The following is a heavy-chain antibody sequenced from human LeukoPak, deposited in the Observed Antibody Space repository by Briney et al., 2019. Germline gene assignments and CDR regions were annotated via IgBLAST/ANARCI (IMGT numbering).Heavy chain of an antibody. CDR3: ARTRLGANYSFDY. Sequence: SETLSLTCTVSGYSISTGYYWGWVRQSPGRGLEWIGSMYDGVSTYYSPSLKSRVTISVDTSKNQFSLKLSSVTAADTAVYYCARTRLGANYSFDYWGQGTLVTVSS. D-gene: IGHD5-24*01. CDR1: GYSISTGYY. V-gene: IGHV4-38-2*02. J-gene: IGHJ4*02. CDR2: MYDGVST.